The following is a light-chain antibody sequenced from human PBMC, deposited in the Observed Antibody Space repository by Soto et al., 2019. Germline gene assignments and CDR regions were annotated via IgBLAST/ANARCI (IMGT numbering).Light chain of an antibody. Sequence: EIVLTQSPATLSLSPGERATLSCRASQSVSSYLAWYQQKPGQAPRLLIYDASNRATGIPARFSGSGSGTDFTLTISSLEPEDFAVYYCQQRSKWPQLNFGGGTKVDIX. CDR2: DAS. J-gene: IGKJ4*01. CDR3: QQRSKWPQLN. CDR1: QSVSSY. V-gene: IGKV3-11*01.